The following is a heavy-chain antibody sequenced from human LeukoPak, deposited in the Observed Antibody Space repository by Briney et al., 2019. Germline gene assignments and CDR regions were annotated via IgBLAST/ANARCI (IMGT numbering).Heavy chain of an antibody. CDR3: AKDLSWFGGSLATFGY. J-gene: IGHJ4*02. D-gene: IGHD3-10*01. Sequence: GGSLRLSCATSGFNFYNFWMTWVRQAPGKGLEWVSGISGSGGSTYYADSVQGRFTISRDNSKNTLYLQMNSLSAEDTAVYYCAKDLSWFGGSLATFGYWGQGTLATVSS. CDR2: ISGSGGST. CDR1: GFNFYNFW. V-gene: IGHV3-23*01.